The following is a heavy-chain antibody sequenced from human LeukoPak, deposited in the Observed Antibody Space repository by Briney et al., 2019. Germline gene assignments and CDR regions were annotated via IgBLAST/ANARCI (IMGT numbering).Heavy chain of an antibody. Sequence: PGRSLRLSCAASVFTFSSYAMHWVLQAPGKGLEWVAVISYDGSNKYYADSVKGRFTISRDNAKNSLYLQMNSLRAEDTAVYYCARGHSSSWFTDAFDIWGQGTMVTVSS. D-gene: IGHD6-13*01. V-gene: IGHV3-30*04. CDR3: ARGHSSSWFTDAFDI. J-gene: IGHJ3*02. CDR1: VFTFSSYA. CDR2: ISYDGSNK.